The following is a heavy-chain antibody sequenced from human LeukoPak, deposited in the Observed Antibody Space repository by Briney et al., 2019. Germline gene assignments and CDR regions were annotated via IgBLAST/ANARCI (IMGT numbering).Heavy chain of an antibody. CDR2: ISSSGSTI. J-gene: IGHJ4*02. CDR3: AREGRYFDWLPTDFMIDY. Sequence: GGSLRLSCAASGFTFSDYYMSWIRQAPGKGLEWVSYISSSGSTIYYADSVKGRFTISRDNAKNSLYLQMNSLRAEDTAVYYCAREGRYFDWLPTDFMIDYWGQGTLATVSS. D-gene: IGHD3-9*01. V-gene: IGHV3-11*01. CDR1: GFTFSDYY.